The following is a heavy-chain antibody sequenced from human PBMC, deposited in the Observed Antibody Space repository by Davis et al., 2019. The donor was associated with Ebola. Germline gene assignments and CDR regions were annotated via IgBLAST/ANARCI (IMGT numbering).Heavy chain of an antibody. V-gene: IGHV4-4*02. CDR1: GGSISSSNW. J-gene: IGHJ5*02. CDR3: ARVLRLGYCSGGSCRHNWFDP. CDR2: IYHSGST. D-gene: IGHD2-15*01. Sequence: MPSETLSLTCAVSGGSISSSNWWSWVRQPPRKGLEWIGEIYHSGSTNYNPSLKSRVTISVDTSKNQFSLKLSSVTAADTAVYYCARVLRLGYCSGGSCRHNWFDPWGQGTLVTVSS.